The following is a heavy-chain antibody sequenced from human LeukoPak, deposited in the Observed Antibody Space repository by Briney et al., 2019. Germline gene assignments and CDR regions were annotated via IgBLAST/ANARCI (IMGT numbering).Heavy chain of an antibody. CDR1: GGSFSDYY. V-gene: IGHV4-34*01. CDR3: ARGRGYCSSTSCYARYFDL. Sequence: SETLSLTCAVYGGSFSDYYWSWIRQAPGKGLEWIGEINHSGSTNYNPSLRSRVTISVDTSKNQFSLKLSSVTAADTAVYYCARGRGYCSSTSCYARYFDLWGRGTLVTVSS. J-gene: IGHJ2*01. CDR2: INHSGST. D-gene: IGHD2-2*01.